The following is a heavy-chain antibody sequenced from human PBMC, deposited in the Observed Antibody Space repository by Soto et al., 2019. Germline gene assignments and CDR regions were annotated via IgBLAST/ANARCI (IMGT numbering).Heavy chain of an antibody. CDR1: GGTVISGSYY. CDR2: IYYNGNT. V-gene: IGHV4-61*03. Sequence: SETLSLTCAVSGGTVISGSYYWNWIRQPPGKGLEWIGYIYYNGNTNYNPSLKRRVTMSMDTSQNHFSLKLSSVTAADTAVYYCARGPTTEKVDSWGQGILVTV. J-gene: IGHJ4*02. CDR3: ARGPTTEKVDS.